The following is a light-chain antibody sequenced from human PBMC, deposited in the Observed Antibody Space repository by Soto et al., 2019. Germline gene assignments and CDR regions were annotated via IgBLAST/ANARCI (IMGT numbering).Light chain of an antibody. V-gene: IGKV3-20*01. CDR1: QSVSSSY. CDR2: DVS. CDR3: QQYGSSPT. Sequence: EIVLTQSPGTLSLSPGERGTLSCRSSQSVSSSYLAWYQQKPGQAPRLLIYDVSSRATGIPDRFSGSGSGTDFTLTISRLEPEDFAVYYCQQYGSSPTFGQGTKVEIK. J-gene: IGKJ1*01.